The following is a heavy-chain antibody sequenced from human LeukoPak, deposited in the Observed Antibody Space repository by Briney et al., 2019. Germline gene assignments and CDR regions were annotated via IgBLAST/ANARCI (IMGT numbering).Heavy chain of an antibody. CDR1: GFTFYRFG. D-gene: IGHD3-9*01. CDR2: ISDSGTRT. J-gene: IGHJ4*02. Sequence: GGTLRLSCAASGFTFYRFGMSWVRQAPGKGLEWVSAISDSGTRTYYVDSVKGRFTISRDNSKNTLHLQINSLRAEETAIYCCAKGFDPDGYWGQGTLVTVSS. V-gene: IGHV3-23*01. CDR3: AKGFDPDGY.